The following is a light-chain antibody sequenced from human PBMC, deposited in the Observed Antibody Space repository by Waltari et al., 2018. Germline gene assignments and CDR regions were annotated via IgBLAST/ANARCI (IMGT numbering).Light chain of an antibody. J-gene: IGKJ3*01. V-gene: IGKV1-27*01. CDR3: QKYDSVPFT. CDR1: QGISNY. CDR2: AAS. Sequence: DIQMTQSPSSLSSSVGDRVPITCRASQGISNYLAWYQQTPGKVPKLLIYAASTLQSGVPSRFRGSGSGTDFTLTISSLQPEDVATYYCQKYDSVPFTFGPGTKVDI.